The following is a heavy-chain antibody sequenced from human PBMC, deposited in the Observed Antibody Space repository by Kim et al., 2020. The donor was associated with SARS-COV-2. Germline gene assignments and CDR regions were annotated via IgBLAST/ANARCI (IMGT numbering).Heavy chain of an antibody. CDR3: AKDSSSSWHRGGYY. CDR2: IWYDGSNK. D-gene: IGHD6-13*01. J-gene: IGHJ4*02. CDR1: GFTFSSYG. V-gene: IGHV3-33*06. Sequence: GGSLRLSCAASGFTFSSYGMHWVRQAPGKGLEWVAVIWYDGSNKYYADSVKGRFTISRDNSKNTLYLQMNSLRAEDTAVYYCAKDSSSSWHRGGYYWGQGTLVTVSS.